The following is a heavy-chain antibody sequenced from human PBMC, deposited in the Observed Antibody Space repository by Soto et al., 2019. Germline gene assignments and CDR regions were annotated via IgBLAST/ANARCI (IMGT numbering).Heavy chain of an antibody. CDR1: GGSISSYY. D-gene: IGHD3-10*01. V-gene: IGHV4-59*01. CDR2: IYYSGST. CDR3: ARVWGGSFDI. J-gene: IGHJ3*02. Sequence: LSLTCTDSGGSISSYYWSWIRQPPGKGLEWIGYIYYSGSTNYNPSLKSRVTISVDTSKNQFSLKLSSVTAADTAVYYCARVWGGSFDIWGQGTMVTVSS.